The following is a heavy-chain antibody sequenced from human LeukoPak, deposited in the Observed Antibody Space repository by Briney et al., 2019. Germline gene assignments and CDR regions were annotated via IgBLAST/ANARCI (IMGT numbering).Heavy chain of an antibody. D-gene: IGHD6-19*01. CDR3: AREMLAAVAAQS. CDR1: GFTFSAYN. Sequence: PGGSLRLSCAASGFTFSAYNMNWVRRTPGKGLEWVSSITSSSSYIYYADSVKGRFTISRDNAKNSLYLQMNSLRAEDTAVYYCAREMLAAVAAQSWGQGTLVIVSS. J-gene: IGHJ5*02. V-gene: IGHV3-21*01. CDR2: ITSSSSYI.